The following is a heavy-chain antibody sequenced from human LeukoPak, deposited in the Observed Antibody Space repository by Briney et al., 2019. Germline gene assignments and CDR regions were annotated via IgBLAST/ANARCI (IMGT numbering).Heavy chain of an antibody. CDR2: IKSKIDGGTI. D-gene: IGHD2-15*01. Sequence: GGSLRLSCVVSGFTFSDAWMSWVRQAPGKGLAWVGRIKSKIDGGTIDYAAPVKGRFTISRDDSRNTLYLQMNSLKNEDTAVYYCTTRRQDGWWGQGALVTVSS. J-gene: IGHJ4*02. V-gene: IGHV3-15*01. CDR1: GFTFSDAW. CDR3: TTRRQDGW.